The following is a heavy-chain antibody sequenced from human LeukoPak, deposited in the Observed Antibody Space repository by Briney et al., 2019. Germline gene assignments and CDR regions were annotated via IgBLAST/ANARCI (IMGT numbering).Heavy chain of an antibody. V-gene: IGHV3-53*01. CDR1: GFTVSSNY. Sequence: GGSLRLSCAASGFTVSSNYMSWVRQAPGKGLEWVSVIYSGGSTYYADSVKGRFTISRDDSKNTAYLQMNSLKTEDTAVYYCTTRPHIVGATTFDYWGQGTLVTVSS. CDR2: IYSGGST. J-gene: IGHJ4*02. CDR3: TTRPHIVGATTFDY. D-gene: IGHD1-26*01.